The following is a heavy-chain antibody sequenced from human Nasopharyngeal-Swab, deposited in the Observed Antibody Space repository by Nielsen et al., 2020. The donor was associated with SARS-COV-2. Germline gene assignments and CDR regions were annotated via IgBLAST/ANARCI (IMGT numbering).Heavy chain of an antibody. J-gene: IGHJ6*03. CDR1: GYSISSGYY. Sequence: SETLSLTCAVSGYSISSGYYWGWIRQPPGKGLEWIGSIYHSGSTYYNPSLKSRVTISVDTSKNQFSLKLSSVTAADTAVYYCARCIVVVPAAIRGTDYYYMDVWGKGTTVTVSS. V-gene: IGHV4-38-2*01. CDR2: IYHSGST. D-gene: IGHD2-2*01. CDR3: ARCIVVVPAAIRGTDYYYMDV.